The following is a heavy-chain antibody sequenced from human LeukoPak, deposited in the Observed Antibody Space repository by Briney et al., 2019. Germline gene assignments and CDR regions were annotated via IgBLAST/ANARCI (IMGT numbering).Heavy chain of an antibody. Sequence: GGSLRLSCVASGFTFSSSWMSWVRQAPEKGLEWVANIKPDGSEEHSVDSVKGRFTTSRDDAKSSLFLQMNSLRADDTAVYYCARPGRGPGDFYYMDVWGKGTTVTVSS. CDR1: GFTFSSSW. CDR2: IKPDGSEE. D-gene: IGHD1-14*01. J-gene: IGHJ6*03. CDR3: ARPGRGPGDFYYMDV. V-gene: IGHV3-7*01.